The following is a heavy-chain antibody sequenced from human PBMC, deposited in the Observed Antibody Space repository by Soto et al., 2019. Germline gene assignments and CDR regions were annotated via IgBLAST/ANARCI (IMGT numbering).Heavy chain of an antibody. CDR2: IYYSGST. J-gene: IGHJ6*02. Sequence: SETLSLTCTVSGGSISSSSYYWGWIRQPPGKGLEWIGSIYYSGSTYYNPSLKSRVTISVDTSKNQFSLKLSSVTAADTAVYYCARQADDIVALYYYYGMDVWGQGTTVTVSS. D-gene: IGHD2-15*01. CDR1: GGSISSSSYY. V-gene: IGHV4-39*01. CDR3: ARQADDIVALYYYYGMDV.